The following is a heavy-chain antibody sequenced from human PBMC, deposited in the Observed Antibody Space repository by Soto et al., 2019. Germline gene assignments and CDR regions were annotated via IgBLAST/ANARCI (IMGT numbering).Heavy chain of an antibody. J-gene: IGHJ4*02. D-gene: IGHD6-13*01. V-gene: IGHV1-3*01. CDR3: ARGGGRRAAAYSLIDY. Sequence: ASVKVSCKASGYTFTSYAMHWVRQAPGQRLEWMGWINAGNGNTKYSQKFQGRVTITRATSASTAYMELSSLRSEDTDVYYCARGGGRRAAAYSLIDYWGQGTLVTVSS. CDR1: GYTFTSYA. CDR2: INAGNGNT.